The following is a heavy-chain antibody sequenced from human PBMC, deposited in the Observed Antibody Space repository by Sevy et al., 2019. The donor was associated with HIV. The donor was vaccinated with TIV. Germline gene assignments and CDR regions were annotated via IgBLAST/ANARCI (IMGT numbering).Heavy chain of an antibody. D-gene: IGHD1-26*01. CDR3: AKNRPPGGSYFSRHGMDV. V-gene: IGHV3-30*18. J-gene: IGHJ6*02. Sequence: GGSLRLSCAASGFTFSSYSMNWVRQAPGKGLEWVAIISYDGNYRYYSDSVRGRFSMSRDNSKNTAYLQMSGLSVEDTAVYYCAKNRPPGGSYFSRHGMDVWGRGTTVTVSS. CDR2: ISYDGNYR. CDR1: GFTFSSYS.